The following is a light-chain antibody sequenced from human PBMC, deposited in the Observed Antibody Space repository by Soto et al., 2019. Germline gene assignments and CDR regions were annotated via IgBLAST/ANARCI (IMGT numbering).Light chain of an antibody. CDR1: NSNIGTNT. V-gene: IGLV1-44*01. J-gene: IGLJ1*01. CDR3: AAWDDSLTGVYV. Sequence: QSVLTQPPSASATPGQRVIISCSGSNSNIGTNTVNWYQQLPGTAPKLLISNNNQRPSGVPDRFSGSKSGTSASLAISGLQSEDEADYYCAAWDDSLTGVYVFGTGTKLTVL. CDR2: NNN.